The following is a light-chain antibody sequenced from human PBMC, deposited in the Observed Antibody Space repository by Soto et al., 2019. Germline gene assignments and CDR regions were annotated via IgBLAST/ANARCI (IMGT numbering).Light chain of an antibody. CDR3: ASHVGSDTVV. J-gene: IGLJ3*02. V-gene: IGLV2-8*01. CDR1: SSDVGGYNY. Sequence: QSALTQPPSASGSPGQSVTISCTGTSSDVGGYNYVSWYQQHPGKAPKLTIYEVSKRPSGVPDRFSGSKSGNTRSLTVSGLPTENKGVYYSASHVGSDTVVYGGGTKLTVL. CDR2: EVS.